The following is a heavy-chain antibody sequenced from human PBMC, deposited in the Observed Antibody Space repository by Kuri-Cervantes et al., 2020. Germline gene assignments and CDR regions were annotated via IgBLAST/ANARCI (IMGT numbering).Heavy chain of an antibody. V-gene: IGHV3-48*01. Sequence: GESLKISCAASGFTFSSYSMNWVRQAPGKGLEWVSYISSSSSTIYYADSVKGRFTISRDNAKNSLYLQMNSLRAADTAVYYCARDRIVVTAYINAFDIWGQGTMVTVSS. D-gene: IGHD2-2*01. CDR1: GFTFSSYS. CDR2: ISSSSSTI. CDR3: ARDRIVVTAYINAFDI. J-gene: IGHJ3*02.